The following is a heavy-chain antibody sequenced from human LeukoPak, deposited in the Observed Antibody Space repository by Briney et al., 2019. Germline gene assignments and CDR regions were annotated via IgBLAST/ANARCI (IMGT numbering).Heavy chain of an antibody. CDR3: AKDYDILTGYPHGAFDI. J-gene: IGHJ3*02. CDR2: ISGSGSST. Sequence: GGSLRLSCAASGFTFSSYAMSWVRQAPGKGLEWVSAISGSGSSTYYADSVKGRFTISRDNSKNTLYLQMNSLRAEDTAVYYCAKDYDILTGYPHGAFDIWGQGTMVTVSS. D-gene: IGHD3-9*01. V-gene: IGHV3-23*01. CDR1: GFTFSSYA.